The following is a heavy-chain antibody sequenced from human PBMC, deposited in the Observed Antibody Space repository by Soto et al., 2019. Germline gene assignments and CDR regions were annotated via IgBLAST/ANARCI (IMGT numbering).Heavy chain of an antibody. Sequence: GGSLRLSCVASGFNFRNYVMNWVRQAPGRGLEWVSLISGSGDSSYYADSVKGRFTISRDNSKNTLYLQMNSLRAEDTAVYYCARVDRYYYDSSGLGAFDIWGQGTMVTVSS. CDR2: ISGSGDSS. J-gene: IGHJ3*02. V-gene: IGHV3-23*01. D-gene: IGHD3-22*01. CDR3: ARVDRYYYDSSGLGAFDI. CDR1: GFNFRNYV.